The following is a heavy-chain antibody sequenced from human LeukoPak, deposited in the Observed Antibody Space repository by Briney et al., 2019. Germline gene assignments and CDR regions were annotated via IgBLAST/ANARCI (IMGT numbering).Heavy chain of an antibody. V-gene: IGHV4-4*07. CDR1: GGSINSYH. J-gene: IGHJ3*02. CDR3: GRISGFGNHSPRAFDM. CDR2: IYNSGST. Sequence: SETLSLTCTVSGGSINSYHWSWLRQPAGKGLEWIGRIYNSGSTIYNPSLKSRVTILLDTSKNHLSLKLSSVTSANTAVYCCGRISGFGNHSPRAFDMWGQGTMVIVSS. D-gene: IGHD3-10*01.